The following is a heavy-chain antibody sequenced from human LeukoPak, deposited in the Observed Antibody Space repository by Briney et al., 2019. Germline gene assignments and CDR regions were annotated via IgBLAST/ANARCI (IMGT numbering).Heavy chain of an antibody. Sequence: SETLSLTCTVSGGSISSSAYHWSWIRQPAGKGLEWIGRIYTSGSTNYNPSLKSRVTISVDTSKNQFSLKLNSVTAADTAVYYCARLRRYYGSGSYQIIAYRYYYMDVWGKGTTVTISS. CDR2: IYTSGST. V-gene: IGHV4-61*02. J-gene: IGHJ6*03. D-gene: IGHD3-10*01. CDR3: ARLRRYYGSGSYQIIAYRYYYMDV. CDR1: GGSISSSAYH.